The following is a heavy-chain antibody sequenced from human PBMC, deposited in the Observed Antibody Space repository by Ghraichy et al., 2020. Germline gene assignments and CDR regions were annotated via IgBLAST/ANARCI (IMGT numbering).Heavy chain of an antibody. CDR1: GFPISTYW. CDR3: ARDFGYGGNPLDS. Sequence: GESLNISCAASGFPISTYWMSWVRQAPGKGLEWVANIKQDASDEYYVDSVKGRFIASRDNVRNTLYLQMNSLRADDTAVYYCARDFGYGGNPLDSWGQGTQVTVSS. J-gene: IGHJ4*02. D-gene: IGHD4/OR15-4a*01. V-gene: IGHV3-7*01. CDR2: IKQDASDE.